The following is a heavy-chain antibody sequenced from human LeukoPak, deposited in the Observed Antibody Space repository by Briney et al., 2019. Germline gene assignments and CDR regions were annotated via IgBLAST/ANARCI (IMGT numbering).Heavy chain of an antibody. D-gene: IGHD6-6*01. CDR1: GSTFSSCA. CDR2: ISGSGGTT. V-gene: IGHV3-23*01. CDR3: AKETTIAPLLGYFDY. J-gene: IGHJ4*02. Sequence: PGGSLRLSCAASGSTFSSCAMSWVRQAPGKGLEWVSAISGSGGTTYYADSLKGRFTISRDNSNNTLSLQMNSLRAEDTAVYYCAKETTIAPLLGYFDYWGQGTLVTVSS.